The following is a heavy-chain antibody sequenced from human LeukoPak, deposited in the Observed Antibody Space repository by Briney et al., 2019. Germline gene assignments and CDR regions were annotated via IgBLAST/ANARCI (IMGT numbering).Heavy chain of an antibody. V-gene: IGHV3-33*08. CDR1: GFTFSSYA. CDR2: VWYGGTS. CDR3: ARDIGDCSSGRCYSDYIDY. D-gene: IGHD2-15*01. Sequence: GGSLRLSCAASGFTFSSYAMSWVRQAPGKGLEWVAVVWYGGTSYADSVKGRFTISRDNSKNTLYLQMNSLRAEDTAVYYCARDIGDCSSGRCYSDYIDYWGQGTLVTVSS. J-gene: IGHJ4*02.